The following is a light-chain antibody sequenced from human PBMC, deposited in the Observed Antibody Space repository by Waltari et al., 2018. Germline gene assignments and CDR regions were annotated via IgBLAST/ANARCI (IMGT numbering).Light chain of an antibody. CDR1: RSVSNF. CDR2: EAS. Sequence: IVLTPSPATLSLSHAERVTLSCRASRSVSNFLAWYQQKPGQAPRPLISEASNRATGVPARFSGSGSGTDFTLTISSLEPEDFAVYYCQQRSNLGLTFGGGTKLEIK. J-gene: IGKJ4*01. V-gene: IGKV3-11*01. CDR3: QQRSNLGLT.